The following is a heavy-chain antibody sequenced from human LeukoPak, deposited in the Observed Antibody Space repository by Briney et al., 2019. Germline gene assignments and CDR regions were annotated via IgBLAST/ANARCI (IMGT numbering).Heavy chain of an antibody. V-gene: IGHV3-30*02. J-gene: IGHJ4*02. CDR3: AKGAVQYCSSTSCSSHSFDY. D-gene: IGHD2-2*01. Sequence: GGSLGFSCEASGFTFSSYGMPWVGQAPAKGLGWGAFIGYDGSNKYYADSVKGRFTISRDNSKNTLYLQMNSLRAEDTAVYYCAKGAVQYCSSTSCSSHSFDYWGQGTLVTVSS. CDR2: IGYDGSNK. CDR1: GFTFSSYG.